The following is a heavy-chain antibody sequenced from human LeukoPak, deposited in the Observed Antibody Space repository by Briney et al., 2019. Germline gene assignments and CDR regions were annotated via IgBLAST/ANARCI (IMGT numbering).Heavy chain of an antibody. CDR2: IYSGGST. J-gene: IGHJ4*02. D-gene: IGHD4-23*01. V-gene: IGHV3-66*01. CDR1: GFTVSSNY. CDR3: ARDPHYGGNSLWYFDY. Sequence: GGSLRLSCAASGFTVSSNYVSWVRQAPGKGLEWVSVIYSGGSTYYADSVKGRFTISRDNSKNTLYLQMNSLRAEDTAVYYCARDPHYGGNSLWYFDYWGQGTLVTVSS.